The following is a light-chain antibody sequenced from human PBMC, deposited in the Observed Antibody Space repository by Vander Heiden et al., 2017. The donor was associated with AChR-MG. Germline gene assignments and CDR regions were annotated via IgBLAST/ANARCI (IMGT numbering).Light chain of an antibody. CDR3: SSYTSSSTLGGV. J-gene: IGLJ3*02. Sequence: SALTQPASVSGCPGQSITISCTGTSSDVGGFNYVSWSQQHPSKAPKLMIYTVSKRPSEVSNRFSGSKSGNTASLTISGLQAEDEADYYCSSYTSSSTLGGVFGGGTKLTVL. CDR1: SSDVGGFNY. V-gene: IGLV2-14*01. CDR2: TVS.